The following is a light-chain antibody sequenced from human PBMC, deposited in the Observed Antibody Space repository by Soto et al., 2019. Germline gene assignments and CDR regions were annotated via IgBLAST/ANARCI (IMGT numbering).Light chain of an antibody. J-gene: IGKJ5*01. Sequence: IVFTQSPGTLSLPPAQRATLSCRACQSVSSSYLAWYQQKPGQAPRLILYGASSRATGIPDRFSGSGSGTDFTLTINRLEPEDFAVYYCQQYGGSPLISFGQGTQVDIK. CDR1: QSVSSSY. V-gene: IGKV3-20*01. CDR3: QQYGGSPLIS. CDR2: GAS.